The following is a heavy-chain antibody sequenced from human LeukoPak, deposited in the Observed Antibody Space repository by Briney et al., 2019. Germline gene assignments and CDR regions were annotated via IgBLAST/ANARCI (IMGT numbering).Heavy chain of an antibody. J-gene: IGHJ4*02. Sequence: PGGSLRLSCAASGFTFSKYVMSWVRQAPGKGLEWVSLISASGGSTYYADSVKGRFTISRDNSKNTLYLQMSGLRAEDTALYYCAKLPYCSGGSCYESVLDYWGQGTLVTVSS. D-gene: IGHD2-15*01. CDR3: AKLPYCSGGSCYESVLDY. V-gene: IGHV3-23*01. CDR1: GFTFSKYV. CDR2: ISASGGST.